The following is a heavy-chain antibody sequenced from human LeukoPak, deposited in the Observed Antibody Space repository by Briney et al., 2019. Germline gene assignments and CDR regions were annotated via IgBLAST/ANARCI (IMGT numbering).Heavy chain of an antibody. D-gene: IGHD5-18*01. V-gene: IGHV1-69*04. CDR1: GGTFSSYA. Sequence: SVKVSCKASGGTFSSYAISWVRQAPGQGLEWMGRIIPILGIANYAQKFQGRVTITADKSTSTAYMELSSLRSEDTAVYYCARDNTAMAFDYWGQGTLVTVSS. J-gene: IGHJ4*02. CDR3: ARDNTAMAFDY. CDR2: IIPILGIA.